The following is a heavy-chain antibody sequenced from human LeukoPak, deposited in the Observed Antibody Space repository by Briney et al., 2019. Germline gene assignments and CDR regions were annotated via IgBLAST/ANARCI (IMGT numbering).Heavy chain of an antibody. Sequence: PGGSLRLSCAAPGFTFSSYAMSWVRQAPGKGLEWVSAISGSGGSTYYADSVKGRFTISRDNSKNTLYLQMNSLRAEDTAVYYCAKERYRYSSGWYGAFDIWGQGTMVTVSS. CDR1: GFTFSSYA. CDR3: AKERYRYSSGWYGAFDI. CDR2: ISGSGGST. J-gene: IGHJ3*02. D-gene: IGHD6-19*01. V-gene: IGHV3-23*01.